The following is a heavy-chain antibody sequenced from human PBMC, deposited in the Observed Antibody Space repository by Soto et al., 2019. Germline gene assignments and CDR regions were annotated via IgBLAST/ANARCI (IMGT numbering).Heavy chain of an antibody. J-gene: IGHJ4*01. CDR3: ARDTDGLHY. CDR2: ISTDGGST. Sequence: PGGSLRLSCAASGLIFSNHWMHLVRQAPGKGLVWVSRISTDGGSTYYADSVKGRFTISRDNAKNTLYLQMNSLGAEDTAVYYCARDTDGLHYWGHGTLVTVSS. CDR1: GLIFSNHW. V-gene: IGHV3-74*01.